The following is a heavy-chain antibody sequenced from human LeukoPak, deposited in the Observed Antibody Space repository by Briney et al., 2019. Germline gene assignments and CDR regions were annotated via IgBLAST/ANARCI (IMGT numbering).Heavy chain of an antibody. CDR1: GYTFTSYG. CDR2: ISAYNGNT. CDR3: ARDQVEGSSWYGGAFDI. Sequence: ASVKVSCKASGYTFTSYGISWVRQAPGQGLEWMGWISAYNGNTNYAQKLQGRITMTTDTSTSTAYMELRSLRSDDTAVYYCARDQVEGSSWYGGAFDIWGQGTMVTVSS. V-gene: IGHV1-18*01. D-gene: IGHD6-13*01. J-gene: IGHJ3*02.